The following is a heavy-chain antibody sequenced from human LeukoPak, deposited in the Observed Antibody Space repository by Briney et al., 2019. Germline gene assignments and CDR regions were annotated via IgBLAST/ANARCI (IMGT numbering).Heavy chain of an antibody. CDR2: IKQDGMKK. CDR1: LFTPSSST. D-gene: IGHD6-6*01. J-gene: IGHJ4*02. V-gene: IGHV3-7*01. CDR3: ARDSSTLAARPMDTDY. Sequence: GGSLRLSCADPLFTPSSSTMSWVRHAPGEGLEWVAHIKQDGMKKYYVDSVKGRFTISGDSAKNSLYLKMNSLRAENTAVYYCARDSSTLAARPMDTDYCGQGTLVTVSS.